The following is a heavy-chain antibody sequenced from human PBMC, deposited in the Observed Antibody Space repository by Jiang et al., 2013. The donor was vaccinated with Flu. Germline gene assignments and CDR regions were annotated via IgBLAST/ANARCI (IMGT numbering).Heavy chain of an antibody. D-gene: IGHD3-22*01. CDR1: GYTFTSYY. CDR3: ARVGYYYDSSGYYGLYYFDY. V-gene: IGHV1-46*01. J-gene: IGHJ4*02. CDR2: INPSGGST. Sequence: SVKVSCKASGYTFTSYYMHWVRQAPGQGLEWMGIINPSGGSTSYAQKFQGRVTMTRDTSTSTVYMELSSLRSEDTAVYYCARVGYYYDSSGYYGLYYFDYWGQGTLVTVSS.